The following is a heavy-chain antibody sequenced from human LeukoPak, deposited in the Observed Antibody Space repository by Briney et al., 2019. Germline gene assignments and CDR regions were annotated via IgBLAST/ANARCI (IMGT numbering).Heavy chain of an antibody. J-gene: IGHJ4*02. CDR3: ARRGYYDSSGYYYYFDC. Sequence: GESLKISCKGSGYSFTSYWIGWVRPMPGKCLEWMGIIYPGDSDTRYSPSFQGQVTISADKSISTAYLQWSSLKASDTAMYYCARRGYYDSSGYYYYFDCWGQGTLVTVSS. V-gene: IGHV5-51*01. D-gene: IGHD3-22*01. CDR1: GYSFTSYW. CDR2: IYPGDSDT.